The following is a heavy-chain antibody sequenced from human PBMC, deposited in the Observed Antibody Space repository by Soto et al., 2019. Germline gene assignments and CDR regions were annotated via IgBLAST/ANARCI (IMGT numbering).Heavy chain of an antibody. Sequence: GGSLRLSCAASGFSLSDYYMTWIRQAPGKGLEWLSYIDSGENIIYYADSVKGRLTISRDNAKNSLYLQMTSLRAEDTAVYYCARFKVGRADYYYYYMDVWGKGTTVTVSS. CDR1: GFSLSDYY. J-gene: IGHJ6*03. V-gene: IGHV3-11*01. D-gene: IGHD1-26*01. CDR2: IDSGENII. CDR3: ARFKVGRADYYYYYMDV.